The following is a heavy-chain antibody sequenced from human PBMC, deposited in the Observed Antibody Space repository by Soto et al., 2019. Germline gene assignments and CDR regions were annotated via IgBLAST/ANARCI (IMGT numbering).Heavy chain of an antibody. Sequence: ASVKVSCKASGYTFTGHYIHWVRQAPEQGPEWMGEIGPESGATRYAQKFQGRVTMTMDTSISTVYMELNNLRPDDTAVYYCGRGRSGQIVVFYWGQGSPVTVSS. CDR2: IGPESGAT. CDR1: GYTFTGHY. J-gene: IGHJ4*02. CDR3: GRGRSGQIVVFY. D-gene: IGHD1-26*01. V-gene: IGHV1-2*02.